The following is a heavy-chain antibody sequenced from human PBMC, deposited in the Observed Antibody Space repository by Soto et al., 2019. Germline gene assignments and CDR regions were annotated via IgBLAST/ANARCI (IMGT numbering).Heavy chain of an antibody. V-gene: IGHV1-2*04. Sequence: SVKVSCKASGYTFTGYYMHWVRQAPGQGLEWMGWINPNSGGTNYAQKFQGWVTMTRGTSISTAYMELSRLRSDDTAVYYCARGGPYRSYYYALLDCWGQGSLVIVCS. CDR1: GYTFTGYY. D-gene: IGHD3-22*01. J-gene: IGHJ4*02. CDR3: ARGGPYRSYYYALLDC. CDR2: INPNSGGT.